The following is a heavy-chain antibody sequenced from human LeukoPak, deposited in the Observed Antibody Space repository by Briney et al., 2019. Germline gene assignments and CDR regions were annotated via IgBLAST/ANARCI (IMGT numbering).Heavy chain of an antibody. J-gene: IGHJ4*02. Sequence: PEGSLRLSCAASGFTVSSNYMSWVRQAPGKGLEWVSVIYSGGSTYHADSVKGRFTISRDNSKNTLYLQMNSLRAEDTAVYYCARGYCTSTSCYNDYWGQGTLVTVSS. D-gene: IGHD2-2*02. CDR2: IYSGGST. V-gene: IGHV3-53*01. CDR3: ARGYCTSTSCYNDY. CDR1: GFTVSSNY.